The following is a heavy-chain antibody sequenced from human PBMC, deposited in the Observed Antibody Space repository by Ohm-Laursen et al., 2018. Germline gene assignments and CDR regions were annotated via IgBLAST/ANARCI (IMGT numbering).Heavy chain of an antibody. V-gene: IGHV4-34*01. CDR3: ARGFSGWWGRIDY. CDR1: GGSFSGYY. D-gene: IGHD6-19*01. J-gene: IGHJ4*02. Sequence: SHTLSLTCAVYGGSFSGYYWSWIRQPPGKGLEWIGEINHSGSTNYNPSLKSRVTISVDTSKNQFSLKLSSVTAADTAVYYCARGFSGWWGRIDYWGQGILVTVSS. CDR2: INHSGST.